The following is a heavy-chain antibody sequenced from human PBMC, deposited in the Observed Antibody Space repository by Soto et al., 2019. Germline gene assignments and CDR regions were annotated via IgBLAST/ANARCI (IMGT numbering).Heavy chain of an antibody. CDR1: GFTFSSYA. CDR2: ISYDGSKK. CDR3: ARDYSTKYTIDN. Sequence: PGGSLRLSCAGSGFTFSSYAMSWVRQAPGRGLEWVSFISYDGSKKFYADSVKGRFSISRDNSKNTLYLQMNSLKTEDTALYFCARDYSTKYTIDNWGQGTLVTVSS. V-gene: IGHV3-30-3*01. D-gene: IGHD4-4*01. J-gene: IGHJ4*02.